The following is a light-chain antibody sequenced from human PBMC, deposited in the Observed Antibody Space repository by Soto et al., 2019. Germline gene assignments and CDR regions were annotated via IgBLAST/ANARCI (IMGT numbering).Light chain of an antibody. CDR1: SSDVGIYNY. CDR2: EVS. CDR3: GSWDSSLSAYV. J-gene: IGLJ1*01. V-gene: IGLV2-14*01. Sequence: QSALTQPASVSGSPGQSIAISCTGSSSDVGIYNYVSWYQQHPGKVPKLIIYEVSNRPSGVSNRFSGSKSGNTASLGITGFQTGDEADYYCGSWDSSLSAYVFGTGTKVTVL.